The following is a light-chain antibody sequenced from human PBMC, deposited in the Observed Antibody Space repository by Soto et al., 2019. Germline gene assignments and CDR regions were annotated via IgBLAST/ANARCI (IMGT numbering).Light chain of an antibody. CDR3: LQHDTYPFT. V-gene: IGKV1-17*01. J-gene: IGKJ3*01. Sequence: DIKMTQSPSSLSASVGDRVTITCRASQGINNLLGWYQQGPGKAPKRLIYAASNLEGGVPSRFSGSGSGTEFTLTIISLQPEDFATYYGLQHDTYPFTFGPGTKVDVK. CDR2: AAS. CDR1: QGINNL.